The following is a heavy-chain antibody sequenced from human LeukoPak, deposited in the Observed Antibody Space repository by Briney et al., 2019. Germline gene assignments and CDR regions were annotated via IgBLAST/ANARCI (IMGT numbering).Heavy chain of an antibody. Sequence: PGGSLRLSCAASGFTFSSYAMSWVRQAPGKGLEWVSIISGSGGTTYYADSVKGRFTISRDNSKDTLSLQMNSLIAEDTAVYYCAKERSAYSIFDYWGRGTLVTVSS. V-gene: IGHV3-23*01. D-gene: IGHD3-3*01. CDR2: ISGSGGTT. CDR1: GFTFSSYA. J-gene: IGHJ4*02. CDR3: AKERSAYSIFDY.